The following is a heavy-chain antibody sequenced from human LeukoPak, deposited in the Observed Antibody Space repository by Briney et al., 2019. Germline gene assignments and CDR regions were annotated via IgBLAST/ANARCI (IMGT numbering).Heavy chain of an antibody. CDR2: SNPNNGGA. D-gene: IGHD2-2*01. Sequence: ASVKVSCKASGYTFTGHYVHWVRQAPGQGLEWMGRSNPNNGGADCAQNFQGKVTITSDTSSSTVYMELPRLRSDDTAVYYCAREVGYSTSWYGRFDPWGQGTLVTVSS. J-gene: IGHJ5*02. CDR3: AREVGYSTSWYGRFDP. V-gene: IGHV1-2*06. CDR1: GYTFTGHY.